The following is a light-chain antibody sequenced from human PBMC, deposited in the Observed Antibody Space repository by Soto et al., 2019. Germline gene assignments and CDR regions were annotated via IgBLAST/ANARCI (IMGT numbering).Light chain of an antibody. V-gene: IGKV3-20*01. CDR2: GAS. CDR1: QSISCSY. J-gene: IGKJ3*01. Sequence: EIVLTQSPGTLSLSPGERATLSCRASQSISCSYLAWYQQRPGQAPRLLLFGASYRATGIPDRFSGSGSGTDITHTISRLEPEDFAVYYCQQYSSSPPEFTFGPGPKVD. CDR3: QQYSSSPPEFT.